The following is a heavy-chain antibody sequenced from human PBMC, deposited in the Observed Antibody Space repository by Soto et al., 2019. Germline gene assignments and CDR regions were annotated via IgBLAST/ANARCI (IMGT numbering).Heavy chain of an antibody. D-gene: IGHD1-26*01. Sequence: PSETLSLTCTVSGGSISSYYWSWIRQPPGKGLEWIGYIYYSGSTNYSPSLKSRVTISVDTSKNQFSLKLSSVTAADTAVYYCARAIVGATRWFDPWGQGTLVTVSS. J-gene: IGHJ5*02. CDR3: ARAIVGATRWFDP. V-gene: IGHV4-59*01. CDR2: IYYSGST. CDR1: GGSISSYY.